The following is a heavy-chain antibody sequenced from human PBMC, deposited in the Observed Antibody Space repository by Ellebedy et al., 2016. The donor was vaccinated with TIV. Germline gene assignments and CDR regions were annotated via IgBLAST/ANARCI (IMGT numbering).Heavy chain of an antibody. V-gene: IGHV3-15*01. CDR3: TTDGRMGRYGMDV. J-gene: IGHJ6*02. CDR2: IKSKTDGGTT. D-gene: IGHD3-16*01. CDR1: GFSFSSYW. Sequence: PGGSLRLSCAASGFSFSSYWMSWVRQAPGKGLEWVGRIKSKTDGGTTDYAAPVKGRFTISRDESQNTLYLQINSLKTEDTAVYYCTTDGRMGRYGMDVWGQGTTVTVSS.